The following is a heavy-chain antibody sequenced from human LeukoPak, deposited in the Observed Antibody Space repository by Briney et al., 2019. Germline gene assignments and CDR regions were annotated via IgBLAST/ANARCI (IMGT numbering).Heavy chain of an antibody. Sequence: PGGSLRLSCAASGFTFSDYYMSWIRQAPGKGLEWVSYISSSGSTIYYADSVKGRFTISRDNAKNSLYLQMNSLRAEDTAVYYCASLYGSDPWNAFDIWGQGTMVTVSS. CDR1: GFTFSDYY. CDR3: ASLYGSDPWNAFDI. V-gene: IGHV3-11*04. CDR2: ISSSGSTI. J-gene: IGHJ3*02. D-gene: IGHD3-10*01.